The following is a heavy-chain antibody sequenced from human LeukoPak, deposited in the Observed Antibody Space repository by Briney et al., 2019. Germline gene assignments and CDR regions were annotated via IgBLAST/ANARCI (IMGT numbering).Heavy chain of an antibody. J-gene: IGHJ4*02. CDR3: ARVFWSYHHFDY. CDR2: ISYDGSNK. CDR1: GFTFSSYA. Sequence: GGSLRLSCAASGFTFSSYAMHWVRQAPGKGLEWVAVISYDGSNKYYADSAKGRFTISRDNSKNTLYLQMNSLRAEDTAVYYCARVFWSYHHFDYWGQGTLVTVSS. V-gene: IGHV3-30-3*01. D-gene: IGHD3-3*01.